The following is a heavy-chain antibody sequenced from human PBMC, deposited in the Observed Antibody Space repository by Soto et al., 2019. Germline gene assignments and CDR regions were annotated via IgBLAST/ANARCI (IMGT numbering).Heavy chain of an antibody. Sequence: HPGGSLRLSCSASGFTFDDYTLHWVRQRPGKSLEWVSLIHWHGVTSNYADSVKGRFTISRDNSKNTLYLQMNSLRAEDTAVYYCAKSLAAASAYWVQGTLVTVSS. CDR2: IHWHGVTS. CDR3: AKSLAAASAY. CDR1: GFTFDDYT. V-gene: IGHV3-43*01. J-gene: IGHJ4*02. D-gene: IGHD6-13*01.